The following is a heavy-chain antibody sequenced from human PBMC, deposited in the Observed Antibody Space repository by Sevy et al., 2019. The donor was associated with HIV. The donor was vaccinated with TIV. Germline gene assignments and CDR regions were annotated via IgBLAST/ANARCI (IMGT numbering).Heavy chain of an antibody. CDR3: AKLGLTMIERLGAFDI. CDR1: GFTFSSYG. V-gene: IGHV3-30*18. D-gene: IGHD3-22*01. J-gene: IGHJ3*02. Sequence: GGSLRLSCGASGFTFSSYGMHWVRQAPGKGLEWVAVISYDGSNKYYADSVKGRFTISRDNSKNTLYLQMNSLRAEDTAVYYCAKLGLTMIERLGAFDIWGQGTMVTVSS. CDR2: ISYDGSNK.